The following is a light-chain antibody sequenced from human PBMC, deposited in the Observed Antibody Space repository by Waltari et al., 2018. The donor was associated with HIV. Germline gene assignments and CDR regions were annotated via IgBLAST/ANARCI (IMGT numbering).Light chain of an antibody. CDR1: SSNIGKSY. Sequence: QSVLTQPPSVSAAPGQKVTISCYGSSSNIGKSYVSWYQQVPETAPKLLIYDNDKRPSGIPDRFSGSKSGTSATLGITGLQTGDEADYYCGTWDSSLSAMVFGGGTKLTVL. CDR2: DND. CDR3: GTWDSSLSAMV. J-gene: IGLJ2*01. V-gene: IGLV1-51*01.